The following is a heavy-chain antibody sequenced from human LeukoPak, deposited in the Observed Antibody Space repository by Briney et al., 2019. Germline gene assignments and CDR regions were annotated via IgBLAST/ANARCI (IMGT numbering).Heavy chain of an antibody. J-gene: IGHJ4*02. CDR1: GGTFSSYA. D-gene: IGHD3-3*02. CDR3: ARDYPGSFLEWLLPFDY. V-gene: IGHV1-18*01. CDR2: ISAYNGNT. Sequence: ASVKVSCKASGGTFSSYAISWVRQAPGQGLEWMGWISAYNGNTNYAQKLQGRVTMTTDTSTSTAYMELRSLRSDDTAVYYCARDYPGSFLEWLLPFDYWGQGTLVTVSS.